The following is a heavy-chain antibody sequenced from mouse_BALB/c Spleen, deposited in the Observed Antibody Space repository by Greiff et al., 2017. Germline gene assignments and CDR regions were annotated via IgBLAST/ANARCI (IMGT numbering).Heavy chain of an antibody. J-gene: IGHJ4*01. CDR3: TRSVLRLYAMDY. CDR2: IYPGSGST. V-gene: IGHV1S22*01. Sequence: LQQPGSELVRPGASVKLSCKASGYTFTSYWMHWVKQRPGQGLEWIGNIYPGSGSTNYDEKFKSKATLTVDTSSSTAYMQLSSLTSEDSAVYYCTRSVLRLYAMDYWGQGTSVTVSS. D-gene: IGHD1-2*01. CDR1: GYTFTSYW.